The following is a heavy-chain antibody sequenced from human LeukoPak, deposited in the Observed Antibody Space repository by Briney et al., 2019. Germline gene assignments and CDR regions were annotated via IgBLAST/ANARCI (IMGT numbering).Heavy chain of an antibody. CDR1: AFTFNSYA. D-gene: IGHD1-26*01. V-gene: IGHV3-23*01. CDR2: ISGSGANT. Sequence: GGSLRLPCAASAFTFNSYAMSWVRQAPGKGLEWVSAISGSGANTYYADSVKGRFTISRDNSKNTLYLQMNNLRAEDTAVYYCAKCRMGAANFDYWGQGTLVTVPS. CDR3: AKCRMGAANFDY. J-gene: IGHJ4*02.